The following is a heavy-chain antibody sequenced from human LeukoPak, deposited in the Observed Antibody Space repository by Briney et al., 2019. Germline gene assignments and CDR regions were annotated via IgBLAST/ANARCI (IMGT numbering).Heavy chain of an antibody. CDR3: ARGDILTGYPLDY. Sequence: GGSLRLSCAASGFTFSSYAMHWGRQAPGKGLEWVAVISYDENNKYYADSVKGRFTISRDNSKNTLYLQMNSLRAEDTAVYYCARGDILTGYPLDYWGQGTLVTVSS. CDR1: GFTFSSYA. V-gene: IGHV3-30-3*01. J-gene: IGHJ4*02. CDR2: ISYDENNK. D-gene: IGHD3-9*01.